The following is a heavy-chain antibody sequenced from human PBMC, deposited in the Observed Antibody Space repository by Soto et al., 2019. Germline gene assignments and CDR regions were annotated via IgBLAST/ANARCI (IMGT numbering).Heavy chain of an antibody. CDR2: IIPVFGTT. CDR1: GGSFSDHA. Sequence: QVQLEQSGSEVNRPGSSVKVACKAAGGSFSDHALSWVRQASGQRLEWIGGIIPVFGTTNYAQKFQGRVTITADDSATTAHLELRGLRYDDTAVYFCARGRGMGFSSTWNIYWYYNMDVWGQGTTVTVSS. J-gene: IGHJ6*02. CDR3: ARGRGMGFSSTWNIYWYYNMDV. D-gene: IGHD6-13*01. V-gene: IGHV1-69*01.